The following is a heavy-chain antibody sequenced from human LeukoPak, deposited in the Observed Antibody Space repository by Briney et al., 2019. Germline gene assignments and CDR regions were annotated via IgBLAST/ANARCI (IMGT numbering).Heavy chain of an antibody. J-gene: IGHJ5*02. CDR1: GFTFSSYA. Sequence: GGSLRLSCAASGFTFSSYAMSWVRQAPGKGLEWVSAISGSGGSTYYADSVKGRFTISRDNSKNTLYLQMNSLRAEDTAVYYCAKDRDFVRPAGENWFDPWGQGTLVTVSS. CDR3: AKDRDFVRPAGENWFDP. CDR2: ISGSGGST. V-gene: IGHV3-23*01. D-gene: IGHD3-16*01.